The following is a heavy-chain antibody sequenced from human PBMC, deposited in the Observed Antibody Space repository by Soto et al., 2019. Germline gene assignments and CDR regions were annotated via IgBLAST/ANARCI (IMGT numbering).Heavy chain of an antibody. V-gene: IGHV1-18*01. CDR3: ARVSTTYGMDV. D-gene: IGHD1-26*01. CDR2: ISAYNSNT. J-gene: IGHJ6*02. CDR1: GYTFTSYG. Sequence: QVQLVQSGAEVKKPGASVKVSCKASGYTFTSYGISWVRQAPGQGLEWMGWISAYNSNTSYAQKLQGRVKRTTDTSTSKAKMELRGLRSDDTAVYSCARVSTTYGMDVWGQGTTVTVSS.